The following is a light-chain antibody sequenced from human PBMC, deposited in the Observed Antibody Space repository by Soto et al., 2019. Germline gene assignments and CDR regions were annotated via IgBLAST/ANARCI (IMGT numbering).Light chain of an antibody. CDR2: GAS. CDR1: QNVDDSP. Sequence: EIVLTQSPGTLYLSPGETAALSCRASQNVDDSPLAWYQLRPGQVPRLLIYGASTRATGIPDRFSGSGSGRDFSLTIRGLKPEDFAVYFCQQYRMSPNTFGQGTRLEIK. V-gene: IGKV3-20*01. J-gene: IGKJ5*01. CDR3: QQYRMSPNT.